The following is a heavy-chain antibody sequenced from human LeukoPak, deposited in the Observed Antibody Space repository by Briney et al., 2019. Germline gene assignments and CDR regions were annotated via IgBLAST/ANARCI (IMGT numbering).Heavy chain of an antibody. CDR1: GYTFTGYY. CDR3: AIGIAAAGTFDD. Sequence: ASVKVSCKASGYTFTGYYMHWVRQAPGQGLEWMGRINPNSGGTNYAQKFQGRVTMTRDTSINTAYMELSRLRSDDTAVYYCAIGIAAAGTFDDWGQGTLVTVSS. J-gene: IGHJ4*02. D-gene: IGHD6-13*01. CDR2: INPNSGGT. V-gene: IGHV1-2*06.